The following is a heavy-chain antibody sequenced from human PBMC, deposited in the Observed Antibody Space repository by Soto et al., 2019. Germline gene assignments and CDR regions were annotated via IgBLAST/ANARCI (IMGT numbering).Heavy chain of an antibody. CDR1: GFTLSSYG. Sequence: PGGSLRLSCAASGFTLSSYGMHWVREAPGKGLEWVAVISYDGSNKYYADSVKGRFTISRDNSKNTLYLQMNSLRAEDTAVYYCSNWNYEDFDYWGQGTLVTV. J-gene: IGHJ4*02. D-gene: IGHD1-7*01. CDR2: ISYDGSNK. CDR3: SNWNYEDFDY. V-gene: IGHV3-30*03.